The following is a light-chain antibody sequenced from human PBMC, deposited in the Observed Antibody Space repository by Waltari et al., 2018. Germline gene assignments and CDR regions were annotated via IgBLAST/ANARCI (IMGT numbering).Light chain of an antibody. J-gene: IGKJ4*01. CDR2: GVS. CDR1: QSVSSNY. CDR3: QQYSSSELT. Sequence: EIVLTQSPGTLSLSLGERATLSCRTGQSVSSNYLDWYQQKPGQAPRLLIYGVSSRATGIPDRFSGSGSGTDFTLTISRLEPEDFAVYYCQQYSSSELTFGGGTKVEMK. V-gene: IGKV3-20*01.